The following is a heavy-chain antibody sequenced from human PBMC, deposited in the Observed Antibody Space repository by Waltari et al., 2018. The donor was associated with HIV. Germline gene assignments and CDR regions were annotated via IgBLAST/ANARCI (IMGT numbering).Heavy chain of an antibody. Sequence: QVQLQQWRAGLLKPSETLSLTCAVSGGSFSDYYWSWISQPPGKGLEWIGEINHSGDASYTPPLKNRITIAVDASKNQFSLKMTAVTAADTALYYCARGGGVAACGFNWCDPWGQGALVTVAS. CDR3: ARGGGVAACGFNWCDP. D-gene: IGHD3-10*01. J-gene: IGHJ5*02. CDR1: GGSFSDYY. V-gene: IGHV4-34*01. CDR2: INHSGDA.